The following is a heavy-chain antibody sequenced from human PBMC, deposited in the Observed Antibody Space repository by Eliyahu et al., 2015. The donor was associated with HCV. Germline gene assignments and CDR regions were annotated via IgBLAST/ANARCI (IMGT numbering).Heavy chain of an antibody. Sequence: ESGGGLVQPRGSLRLYCAASGFTVSSNYMSWVRQAPGKGLEWVSVIYSGGSXYYADSVKGRFTISRDNSKNTLYLQMNSLRAEXTAVYYCARGIPVPDDYGDHRYDYWGQGTLVTVSS. V-gene: IGHV3-66*02. CDR1: GFTVSSNY. D-gene: IGHD4-17*01. J-gene: IGHJ4*02. CDR3: ARGIPVPDDYGDHRYDY. CDR2: IYSGGSX.